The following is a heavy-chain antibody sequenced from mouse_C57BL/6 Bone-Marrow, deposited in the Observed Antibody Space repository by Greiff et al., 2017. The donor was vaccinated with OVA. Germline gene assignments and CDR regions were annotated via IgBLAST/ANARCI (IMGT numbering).Heavy chain of an antibody. V-gene: IGHV5-12*01. CDR1: GFTFSDYY. D-gene: IGHD2-5*01. CDR3: ARRHSNFYAMDY. Sequence: EVQVVESGGGLVQPGGSLKLSCAASGFTFSDYYMYWVRQTPEKRLEWVAYISNGGGSTYYPDTVKGRFTISRDNAKNTLYLQMSRLKSEDTAMYYCARRHSNFYAMDYWGQGTSVTVSS. J-gene: IGHJ4*01. CDR2: ISNGGGST.